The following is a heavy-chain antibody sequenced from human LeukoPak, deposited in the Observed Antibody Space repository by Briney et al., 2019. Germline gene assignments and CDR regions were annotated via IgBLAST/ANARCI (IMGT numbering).Heavy chain of an antibody. CDR1: GGSISSYY. Sequence: SETLSLTCTVSGGSISSYYWSWIRQPPGKGLEWIGYMYYSGAINYNPSLESRVTISVDTSKNQLSLKLSSVTAADTAMYYCARAWATDYFDYWGQGTLVTVSS. V-gene: IGHV4-59*01. CDR2: MYYSGAI. CDR3: ARAWATDYFDY. J-gene: IGHJ4*02.